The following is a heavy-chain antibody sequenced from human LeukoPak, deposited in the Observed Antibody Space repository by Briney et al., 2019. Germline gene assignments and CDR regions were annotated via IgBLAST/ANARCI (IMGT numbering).Heavy chain of an antibody. D-gene: IGHD2-21*02. Sequence: AGGSLRLSCAASGFTFDDYGMSWVRPAPGKGLEWVSGINWNGGSTGYADSVKGRFTISRDNAKNSLYLQMNSLRAEDTALYYCARDPLAYCGGDCYSDYWGQGTRVTVSS. CDR2: INWNGGST. CDR1: GFTFDDYG. CDR3: ARDPLAYCGGDCYSDY. J-gene: IGHJ4*02. V-gene: IGHV3-20*04.